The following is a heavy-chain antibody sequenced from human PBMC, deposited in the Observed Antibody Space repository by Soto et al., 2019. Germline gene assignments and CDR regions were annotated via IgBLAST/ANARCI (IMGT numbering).Heavy chain of an antibody. CDR2: ISGTGRVT. J-gene: IGHJ1*01. D-gene: IGHD3-9*01. V-gene: IGHV3-23*01. CDR1: EFTFSSYA. Sequence: EVQLLESGGGLVQPGWSLKLSCAASEFTFSSYAMSWVRQAPGKGLEWVSGISGTGRVTNYAESVKGRFTISRDNPKSTLFLQMNSLRPEDTAVYYCAKDVHYDIVTGIEYFHHWGQGTLVTVSS. CDR3: AKDVHYDIVTGIEYFHH.